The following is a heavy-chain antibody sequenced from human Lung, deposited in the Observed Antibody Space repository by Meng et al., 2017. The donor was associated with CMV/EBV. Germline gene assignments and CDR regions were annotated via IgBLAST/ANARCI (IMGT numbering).Heavy chain of an antibody. D-gene: IGHD6-6*01. CDR1: GDMFSTYA. Sequence: SXXVSXKASGDMFSTYAITWVRQAPGQGLEWMGELIPILNAPNYAQKFQGRVRITADKSTTTAYMELSSLRSDDTAVYYCARALREYSSSSIDSWGQGTXVTVSS. CDR3: ARALREYSSSSIDS. CDR2: LIPILNAP. J-gene: IGHJ4*02. V-gene: IGHV1-69*10.